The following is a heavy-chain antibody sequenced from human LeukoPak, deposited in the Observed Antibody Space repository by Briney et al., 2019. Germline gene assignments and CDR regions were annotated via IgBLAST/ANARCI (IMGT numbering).Heavy chain of an antibody. V-gene: IGHV1-69*06. J-gene: IGHJ4*02. CDR2: IIPIFGTA. Sequence: SVKVSCKASGGTFSSYAISWVRQAPGQGLEWMGGIIPIFGTANYAQKFQGRVTITADKSTSTAYMELSSLRSDDTAVYYCARGGVYSSGYIRSWGQGTLVTVSS. D-gene: IGHD6-19*01. CDR3: ARGGVYSSGYIRS. CDR1: GGTFSSYA.